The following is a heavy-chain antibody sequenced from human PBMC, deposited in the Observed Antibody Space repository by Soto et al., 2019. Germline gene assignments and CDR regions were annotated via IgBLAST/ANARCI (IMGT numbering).Heavy chain of an antibody. J-gene: IGHJ6*02. CDR3: ARASRAYDFWSGYSKVYYYYGMDV. CDR1: GFTFSSYS. V-gene: IGHV3-48*02. CDR2: ISSSSSTI. Sequence: EVQLVESGGGLVQPRGSLRLSCAASGFTFSSYSMNWVRQAPGKGLEWVSYISSSSSTIYYADSVKGRFTISRDNAKNSLYLQMNSLRDEDTAVYYCARASRAYDFWSGYSKVYYYYGMDVWGQGTTVTVSS. D-gene: IGHD3-3*01.